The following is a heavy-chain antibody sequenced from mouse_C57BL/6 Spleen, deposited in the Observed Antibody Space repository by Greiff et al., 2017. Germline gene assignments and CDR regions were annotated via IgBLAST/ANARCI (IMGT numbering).Heavy chain of an antibody. CDR2: ISSGSSTI. V-gene: IGHV5-17*01. CDR3: ARTTTVGGNFDY. J-gene: IGHJ2*01. Sequence: EVKVVESGGGLVKPGGSLKLSCAASGFTFSDYGLHWVRQAPEKGLEWVAYISSGSSTIYYADTVKGRFTISRDHAKNTLYLQMTRLRSEDTAMYYCARTTTVGGNFDYWGQGTTLTVSS. D-gene: IGHD1-1*01. CDR1: GFTFSDYG.